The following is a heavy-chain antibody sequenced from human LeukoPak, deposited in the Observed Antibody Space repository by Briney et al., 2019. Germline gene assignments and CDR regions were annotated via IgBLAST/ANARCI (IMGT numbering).Heavy chain of an antibody. CDR3: ARDHDYGDYDY. CDR1: GFTFSDYY. CDR2: ISSSGNTI. J-gene: IGHJ4*02. D-gene: IGHD4-17*01. V-gene: IGHV3-11*04. Sequence: GGSLRLSCAASGFTFSDYYMSWIRRAPGKGLEWVSYISSSGNTIYCADSVKGRFTISRDNAKNSLFLQTNCLRAEDTALYYCARDHDYGDYDYWGQGTLVTVSS.